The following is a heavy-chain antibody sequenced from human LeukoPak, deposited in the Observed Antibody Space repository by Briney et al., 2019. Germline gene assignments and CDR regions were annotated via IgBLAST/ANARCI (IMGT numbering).Heavy chain of an antibody. CDR2: IHYSGST. Sequence: PSETLSLTCTVSGGSITYDYWTCIRQPPGKGLEWIGYIHYSGSTNYSPSLKSRVTISVDTSKNQFSPKLSSVTAADTAVYYCARVGGYEGGYWGQGTLVTVSS. D-gene: IGHD5-12*01. J-gene: IGHJ4*02. CDR3: ARVGGYEGGY. V-gene: IGHV4-59*08. CDR1: GGSITYDY.